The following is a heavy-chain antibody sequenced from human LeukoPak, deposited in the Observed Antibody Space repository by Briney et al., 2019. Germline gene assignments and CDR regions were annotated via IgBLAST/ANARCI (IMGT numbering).Heavy chain of an antibody. D-gene: IGHD6-13*01. CDR2: INSDGSST. V-gene: IGHV3-74*01. Sequence: QAGGSLRLSCAASGFTFSNAWMNWVRQAPGKGLVWVSRINSDGSSTSYADSVKGRFTISRDNAKNTLYLQMNSLRAEDTAVYYCARSTGYSSSWYFDYWGQGTLVTVSS. CDR3: ARSTGYSSSWYFDY. J-gene: IGHJ4*02. CDR1: GFTFSNAW.